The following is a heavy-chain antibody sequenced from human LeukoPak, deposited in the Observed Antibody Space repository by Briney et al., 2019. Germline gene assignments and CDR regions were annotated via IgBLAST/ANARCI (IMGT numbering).Heavy chain of an antibody. CDR3: ARGPRMGYYGSGSPPSNP. Sequence: ASVKVSCKASGGTFSSYAISWVRQAPGQGLEWMGWMNPNSGNTGYAQKFQGRVTMTRNTSISTAYMELSSLRSEDTAVYYCARGPRMGYYGSGSPPSNPWGQGTLVTVSS. J-gene: IGHJ5*02. D-gene: IGHD3-10*01. V-gene: IGHV1-8*02. CDR2: MNPNSGNT. CDR1: GGTFSSYA.